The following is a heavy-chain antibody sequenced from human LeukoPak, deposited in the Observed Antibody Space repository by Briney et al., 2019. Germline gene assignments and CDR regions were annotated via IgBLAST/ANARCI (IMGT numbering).Heavy chain of an antibody. D-gene: IGHD3-10*01. Sequence: PGGSLRLPCAVSGFTVSAHYMSWVRQAPGKGLECVSFLYTGGDTYYADSVKGRFTISRDNSKNTLYLQMNSLRAEDTAVYYCARGPGSRGIFDYWGQGTLVTVSS. CDR1: GFTVSAHY. CDR2: LYTGGDT. CDR3: ARGPGSRGIFDY. V-gene: IGHV3-53*01. J-gene: IGHJ4*02.